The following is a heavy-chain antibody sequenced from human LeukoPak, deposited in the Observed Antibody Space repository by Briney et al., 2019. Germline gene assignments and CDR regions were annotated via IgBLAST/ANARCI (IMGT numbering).Heavy chain of an antibody. V-gene: IGHV3-66*01. D-gene: IGHD3-10*01. Sequence: TGGSLRLSCVASGFTVSNNYMTWVRQTPGKGLEWLSVIYSDGSTYYADSVKDRFTISRDNSKNTLNLQMNSLRAEDTAVYYCAIPPLSGTGSSRPLAEIDVWGQGTTVTVSS. CDR2: IYSDGST. J-gene: IGHJ6*02. CDR3: AIPPLSGTGSSRPLAEIDV. CDR1: GFTVSNNY.